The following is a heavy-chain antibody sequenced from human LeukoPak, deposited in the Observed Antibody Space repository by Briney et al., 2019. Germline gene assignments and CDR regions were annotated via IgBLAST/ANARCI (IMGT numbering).Heavy chain of an antibody. D-gene: IGHD4-17*01. CDR1: GGSISSGGYS. CDR3: AMTTTVTTSYYYGMDV. V-gene: IGHV4-30-2*01. CDR2: IYHSGST. J-gene: IGHJ6*04. Sequence: PSQTLSLTCAVSGGSISSGGYSWSWIRQPPGKGLEWIGYIYHSGSTYYNPSLKSRVTISVDRSKNQFSLKLSSGTAADTAVYYCAMTTTVTTSYYYGMDVWGKGTTVTVSS.